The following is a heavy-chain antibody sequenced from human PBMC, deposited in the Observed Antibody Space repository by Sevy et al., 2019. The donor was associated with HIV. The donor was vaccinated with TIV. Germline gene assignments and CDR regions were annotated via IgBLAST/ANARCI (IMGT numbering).Heavy chain of an antibody. J-gene: IGHJ1*01. CDR3: ARAPRGRQRPGQYFRH. Sequence: ASVKVSCKASGYTFTNYHITWVRQAPGQGLEWMGWITAKHGNTNYAQRLQGRVTMTTDTSTNTAYMELRSLKSADTAVNYGARAPRGRQRPGQYFRHWGQGTLVTVSS. V-gene: IGHV1-18*01. CDR1: GYTFTNYH. D-gene: IGHD6-25*01. CDR2: ITAKHGNT.